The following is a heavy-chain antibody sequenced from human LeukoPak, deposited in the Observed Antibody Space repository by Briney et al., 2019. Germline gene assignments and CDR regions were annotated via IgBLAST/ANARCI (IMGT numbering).Heavy chain of an antibody. CDR1: GFTFSSHW. CDR3: ARDGEYSSSFAFDI. D-gene: IGHD6-13*01. Sequence: PGGSLRLSCAASGFTFSSHWMTWVRQAPGKGLEWVANINQDGSERYYVDSVKGRFTISRDNAKNSLYLQMNSLRAEDTAVYYCARDGEYSSSFAFDIWGQGTMVTVSS. V-gene: IGHV3-7*01. CDR2: INQDGSER. J-gene: IGHJ3*02.